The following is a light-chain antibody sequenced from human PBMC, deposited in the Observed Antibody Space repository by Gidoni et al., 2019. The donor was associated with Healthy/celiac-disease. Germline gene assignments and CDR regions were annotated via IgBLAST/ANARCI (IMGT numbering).Light chain of an antibody. CDR3: QQYNSLWT. J-gene: IGKJ1*01. CDR2: DAS. CDR1: QSISSW. Sequence: DIQITQYPSTLSASVGDRVTITCRASQSISSWLAWYQQKPGKAPKLLIYDASSLESGVPSRFSGSGSGTEFTLTISSLQPDDFATYYCQQYNSLWTFGQGTKVEIK. V-gene: IGKV1-5*01.